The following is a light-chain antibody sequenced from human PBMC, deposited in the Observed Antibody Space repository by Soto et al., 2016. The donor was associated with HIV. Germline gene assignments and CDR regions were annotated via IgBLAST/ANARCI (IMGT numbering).Light chain of an antibody. V-gene: IGLV3-19*01. CDR2: AKN. J-gene: IGLJ2*01. CDR1: SLRSYY. CDR3: NSRDSSGNHLV. Sequence: SSELTQDPAVSVALGQTVRITCQGDSLRSYYASWYQQKPGQAPVLVIYAKNNRPSGIPDRFSGSNSGNTASLTITGAQAEDEADYYCNSRDSSGNHLVFGGGTKLTVL.